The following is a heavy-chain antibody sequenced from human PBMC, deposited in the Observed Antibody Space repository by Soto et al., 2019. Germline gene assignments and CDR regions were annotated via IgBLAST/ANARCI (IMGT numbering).Heavy chain of an antibody. J-gene: IGHJ4*02. CDR2: IGTAGDT. CDR3: ARGVAGRRYYFDY. V-gene: IGHV3-13*01. D-gene: IGHD6-19*01. Sequence: PGGSLRLSCAASGFTFSSYGMHWVRQATGKGLEWVSAIGTAGDTYYPGSVKGRFTISRENAKNSLYLRMNSLRAGDTAVYYCARGVAGRRYYFDYWGQGTLVTVSS. CDR1: GFTFSSYG.